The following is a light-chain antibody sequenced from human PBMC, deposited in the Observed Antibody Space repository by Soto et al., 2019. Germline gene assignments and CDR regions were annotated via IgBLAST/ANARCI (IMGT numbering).Light chain of an antibody. Sequence: EIVLTQSPDTLSLSPGERATLSCRASQSVITSLAWYQQKPGQAPRLLIYDASNRATGVPTRFSGSGSGADFTLTITNLEPEDFVVYYCQQHIDWPLTFGGGTKVDIK. J-gene: IGKJ4*01. CDR1: QSVITS. V-gene: IGKV3-11*01. CDR2: DAS. CDR3: QQHIDWPLT.